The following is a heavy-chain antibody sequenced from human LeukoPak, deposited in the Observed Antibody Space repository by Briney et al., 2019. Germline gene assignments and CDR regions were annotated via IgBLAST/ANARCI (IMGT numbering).Heavy chain of an antibody. CDR1: GFTFSSYG. V-gene: IGHV3-48*04. Sequence: SGGSLRLSCAASGFTFSSYGMNWVRQAPGKGLEWVSYISSSSSTIYYADSVKGRFTISRDNAKNSLYLQMTSLRAEDTAVYYCAKDRVTAAGYYFDYWGQGTLVTVSS. J-gene: IGHJ4*02. D-gene: IGHD6-13*01. CDR3: AKDRVTAAGYYFDY. CDR2: ISSSSSTI.